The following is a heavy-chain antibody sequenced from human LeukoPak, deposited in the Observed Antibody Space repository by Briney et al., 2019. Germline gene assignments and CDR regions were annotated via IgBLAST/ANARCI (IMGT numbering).Heavy chain of an antibody. D-gene: IGHD2-15*01. V-gene: IGHV4-59*01. CDR2: IYYSGNT. CDR1: GGSISSYH. CDR3: ARGRGGGGSSNNWFDP. J-gene: IGHJ5*02. Sequence: KPSETLSLTCTVSGGSISSYHWSWIRQPPGKGLEWIGYIYYSGNTNYNPSLKSRVTISVDTSKSQFSLKLTSVTAADTAMYYCARGRGGGGSSNNWFDPWGQGTLVTVSS.